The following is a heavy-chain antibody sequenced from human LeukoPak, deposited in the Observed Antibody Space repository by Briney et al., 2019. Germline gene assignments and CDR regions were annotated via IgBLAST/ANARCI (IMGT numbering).Heavy chain of an antibody. Sequence: GGSLRLSCEASGFTLRDFWMSWVRQAPGKGLEWVSYISSSGSTIYYADSVKGRFTISRDNAKNSLYLQMNSLRAEDTAVYYCAELGITMIGGVWGKGTTVTISS. V-gene: IGHV3-11*04. J-gene: IGHJ6*04. CDR1: GFTLRDFW. CDR3: AELGITMIGGV. CDR2: ISSSGSTI. D-gene: IGHD3-10*02.